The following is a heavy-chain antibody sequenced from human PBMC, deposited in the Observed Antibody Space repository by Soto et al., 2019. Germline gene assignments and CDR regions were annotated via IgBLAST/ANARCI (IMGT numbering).Heavy chain of an antibody. V-gene: IGHV4-34*01. CDR1: GGSFSDYY. Sequence: PSETLSLTCAVYGGSFSDYYWSWIRQPPGKGLEWIGEINHSGSTNYNPSLKSRVTISVDTSKNQFSLKLSSVTAADPAVYYCAREGRCFASGGFWWVDPWGPGTRVADSS. D-gene: IGHD3-10*01. J-gene: IGHJ5*02. CDR2: INHSGST. CDR3: AREGRCFASGGFWWVDP.